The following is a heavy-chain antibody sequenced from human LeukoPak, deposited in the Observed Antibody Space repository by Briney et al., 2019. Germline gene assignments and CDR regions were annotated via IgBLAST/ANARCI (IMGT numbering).Heavy chain of an antibody. V-gene: IGHV4-34*01. CDR3: AKTRAGYIVA. CDR1: GGSLSGSF. D-gene: IGHD5-24*01. Sequence: SETLSLTCAVSGGSLSGSFWSWIRQPRGKGLEWIGEINHSGYTNYKPSLKSRVTISVDTPKNQLSLNLTSVTAADTAFYYCAKTRAGYIVAWGQGSLVTVPS. CDR2: INHSGYT. J-gene: IGHJ5*02.